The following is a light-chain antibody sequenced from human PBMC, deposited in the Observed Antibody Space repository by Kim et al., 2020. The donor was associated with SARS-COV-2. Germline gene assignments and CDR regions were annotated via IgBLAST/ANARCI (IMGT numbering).Light chain of an antibody. Sequence: SYELTQPPSVSVAPGKTARITCGGNNIGSKSVHWYQQKPSQAPVLVIYYDSDRPSGIPERFSGSNSGNTATLTISRVEAGDEADYYCQVWDSYSDHVVFG. CDR3: QVWDSYSDHVV. J-gene: IGLJ2*01. CDR2: YDS. CDR1: NIGSKS. V-gene: IGLV3-21*04.